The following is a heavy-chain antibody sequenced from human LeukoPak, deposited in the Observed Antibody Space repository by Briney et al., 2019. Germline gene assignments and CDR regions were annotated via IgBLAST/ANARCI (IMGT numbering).Heavy chain of an antibody. D-gene: IGHD1-1*01. V-gene: IGHV6-1*01. CDR2: TYYRSKWYT. J-gene: IGHJ4*02. CDR1: GDSFSSNSAA. Sequence: SQTLSLTCAISGDSFSSNSAAWHWIRQSPSRGLEWLGRTYYRSKWYTYYAASVKSRIAINRDTSKNQFSLQLNSVTPEDTAVYYCARSTGPIDYWGQGTLVTVSS. CDR3: ARSTGPIDY.